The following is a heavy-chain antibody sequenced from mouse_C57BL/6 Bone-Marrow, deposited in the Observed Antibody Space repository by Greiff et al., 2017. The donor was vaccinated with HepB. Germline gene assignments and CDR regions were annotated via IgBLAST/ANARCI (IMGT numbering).Heavy chain of an antibody. J-gene: IGHJ1*03. V-gene: IGHV1-18*01. CDR2: INPNNGGT. D-gene: IGHD1-1*01. CDR1: GYTFTDYN. CDR3: ARRAYYYGSSHWYFDV. Sequence: VQLQQSGPELVKPGASVKIPCKASGYTFTDYNMDWVKQSHGKSLEWIGDINPNNGGTIYNQKFKGKATLTVDKSSSTAYMELRSLTSEDTAVYYCARRAYYYGSSHWYFDVWGTGTTVTVSS.